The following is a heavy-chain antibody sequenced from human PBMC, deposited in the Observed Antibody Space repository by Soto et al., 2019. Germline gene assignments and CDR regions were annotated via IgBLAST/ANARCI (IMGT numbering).Heavy chain of an antibody. J-gene: IGHJ4*02. V-gene: IGHV3-30*18. Sequence: GGSLRLSCAASGFTFSSYGMHWVRQAPGKGLEWVAVISYDGSNKYYADSVKGRFTISRDNSKNTLYLQMNSLRAEDTAVYYCAKGPLVFDYWGQGTLVTVSS. CDR3: AKGPLVFDY. CDR1: GFTFSSYG. D-gene: IGHD6-13*01. CDR2: ISYDGSNK.